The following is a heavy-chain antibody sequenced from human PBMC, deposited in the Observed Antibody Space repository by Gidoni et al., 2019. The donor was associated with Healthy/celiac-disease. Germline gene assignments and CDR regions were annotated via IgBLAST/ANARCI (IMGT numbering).Heavy chain of an antibody. CDR1: GFTFADYA. D-gene: IGHD6-6*01. Sequence: EVQLVESGGGLVQPGRSLRLSCAASGFTFADYAMHWVRQAPGKGLEWVSGISWNSGSIGYADSVKGRFTISRDNAKNSLYLQMNSLRAEDTALYYCAKGGAARLYYYYGMDVWGQGTTVTVSS. CDR2: ISWNSGSI. J-gene: IGHJ6*02. CDR3: AKGGAARLYYYYGMDV. V-gene: IGHV3-9*01.